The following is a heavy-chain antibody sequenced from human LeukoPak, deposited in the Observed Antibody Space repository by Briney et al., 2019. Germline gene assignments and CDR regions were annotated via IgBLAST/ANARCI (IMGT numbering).Heavy chain of an antibody. V-gene: IGHV3-7*01. Sequence: GGSLRLSCAASGFTFSSYWMSWVRQAPGKGLEWVANIKQDGSEKYYVDSVKSRFTISRDNAKNSLYLQMNSLRAEDTAVYYCAREYRIGIAVAGYYFDYWGQGTLVTVSS. CDR2: IKQDGSEK. D-gene: IGHD6-19*01. J-gene: IGHJ4*02. CDR3: AREYRIGIAVAGYYFDY. CDR1: GFTFSSYW.